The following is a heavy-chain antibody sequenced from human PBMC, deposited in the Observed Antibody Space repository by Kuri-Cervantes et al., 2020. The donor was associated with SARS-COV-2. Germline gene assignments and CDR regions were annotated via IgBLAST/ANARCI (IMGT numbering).Heavy chain of an antibody. Sequence: ASVKVSCKASGGTFNSYAISWVRQAPGQGLEWMGWVNPNSGNTAYAQKFQGRVTITRDTSISTACMELSSLRFEDTGVSYCARGLERLSEYYYYMDVWGQGTTVTVSS. D-gene: IGHD1-1*01. V-gene: IGHV1-8*02. CDR2: VNPNSGNT. J-gene: IGHJ6*03. CDR1: GGTFNSYA. CDR3: ARGLERLSEYYYYMDV.